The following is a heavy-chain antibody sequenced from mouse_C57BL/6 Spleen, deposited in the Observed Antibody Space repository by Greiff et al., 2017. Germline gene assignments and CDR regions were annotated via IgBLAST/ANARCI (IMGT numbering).Heavy chain of an antibody. V-gene: IGHV1-15*01. CDR3: TRGYYGSRVYAMDY. J-gene: IGHJ4*01. CDR2: IDPETGGT. Sequence: QVQLQQSGAELVRPGASVTLSCKASGYTFTDYEMHWVKQTPVHGLEWIGAIDPETGGTAYNQKFKGKAILTADKSSSTAYMELRSLTSEDSAVYYCTRGYYGSRVYAMDYWGQGTSVTVSS. D-gene: IGHD1-1*01. CDR1: GYTFTDYE.